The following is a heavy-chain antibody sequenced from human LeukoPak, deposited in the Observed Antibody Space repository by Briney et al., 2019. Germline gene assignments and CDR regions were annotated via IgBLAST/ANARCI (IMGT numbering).Heavy chain of an antibody. CDR2: ISYDGSNK. V-gene: IGHV3-30*04. J-gene: IGHJ4*02. CDR1: GFTFDSYA. Sequence: GGSLRLSCAASGFTFDSYAMHWVRQAPGKGLEWVAVISYDGSNKYYADSVKGRFTISRDNSKNTLYLQMNSLRAEDTAVYYCASLPPYYYDSSGYSHDYWGQGTLVTVSS. CDR3: ASLPPYYYDSSGYSHDY. D-gene: IGHD3-22*01.